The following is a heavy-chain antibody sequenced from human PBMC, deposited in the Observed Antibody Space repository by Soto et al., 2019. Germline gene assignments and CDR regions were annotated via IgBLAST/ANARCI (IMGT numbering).Heavy chain of an antibody. V-gene: IGHV4-31*03. J-gene: IGHJ6*02. D-gene: IGHD2-15*01. CDR3: ARTFAANYYYAMDV. Sequence: LSLTCTVSGGSITSGGYYWSWIRQHPGKGLECIGYIYYSGSTYHNPSLKSRVTISVDTSKNQFSLKLSSVTAADTAVYYCARTFAANYYYAMDVWGQGTTVTVSS. CDR2: IYYSGST. CDR1: GGSITSGGYY.